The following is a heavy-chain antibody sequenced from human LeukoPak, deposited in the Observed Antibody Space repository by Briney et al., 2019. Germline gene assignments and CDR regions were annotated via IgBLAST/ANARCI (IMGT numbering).Heavy chain of an antibody. CDR3: ASSAGSPSGGNY. CDR1: GFTFTKYA. J-gene: IGHJ4*02. V-gene: IGHV3-21*01. Sequence: PGGSLRLSCAASGFTFTKYAMSWVRQAPGKGLEWVSSISSSSSYIYYADSVKGRFTISRDNAKNSLYLQMNSLRAEDTAVYYCASSAGSPSGGNYWGQGTLVTVSS. CDR2: ISSSSSYI. D-gene: IGHD2-15*01.